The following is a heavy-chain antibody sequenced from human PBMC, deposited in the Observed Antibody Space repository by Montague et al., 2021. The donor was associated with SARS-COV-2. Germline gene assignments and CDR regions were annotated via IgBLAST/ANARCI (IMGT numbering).Heavy chain of an antibody. V-gene: IGHV4-34*01. J-gene: IGHJ6*02. CDR1: GGSLSGDD. CDR2: ISHNGST. CDR3: ARVPYRLLFVPRYYGMDV. D-gene: IGHD2-2*01. Sequence: SETLSLTCAVYGGSLSGDDWSGIRQPPGEGLEWISEISHNGSTSYNPSLKSRVTISVDTSKNQFSLKLSSATAADTAVYYCARVPYRLLFVPRYYGMDVWGQGTTVTVSS.